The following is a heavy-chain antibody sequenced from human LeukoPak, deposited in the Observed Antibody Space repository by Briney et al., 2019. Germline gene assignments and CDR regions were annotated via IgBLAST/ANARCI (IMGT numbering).Heavy chain of an antibody. D-gene: IGHD6-19*01. J-gene: IGHJ3*02. V-gene: IGHV4-59*01. CDR2: IYYSGST. CDR1: VDSISTYY. CDR3: ARQLAGTIAFDI. Sequence: PSETLSLTCTVSVDSISTYYWTWIRQPPGKGLEWIGYIYYSGSTNYNPSLKSRVTISVDTSKNQFSLKLNSVTAADTAVYYCARQLAGTIAFDIWGHGTMVTVSS.